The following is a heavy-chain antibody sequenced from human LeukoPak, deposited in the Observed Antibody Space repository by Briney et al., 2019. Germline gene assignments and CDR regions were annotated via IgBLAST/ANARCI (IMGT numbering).Heavy chain of an antibody. V-gene: IGHV3-23*01. D-gene: IGHD6-19*01. CDR3: ARQQGSSGWPHFDY. CDR1: GFTFSSYV. J-gene: IGHJ4*02. Sequence: GGSLRLSCAASGFTFSSYVMNWVRQPPGKGLEWVSSISESGGRTFYVDSVKGRFAISRDNSKNTLFLQLSGLRAEDTAVYYCARQQGSSGWPHFDYWGQGTLVTVSS. CDR2: ISESGGRT.